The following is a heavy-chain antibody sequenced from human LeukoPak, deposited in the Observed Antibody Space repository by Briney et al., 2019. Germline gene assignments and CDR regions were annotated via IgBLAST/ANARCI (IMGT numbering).Heavy chain of an antibody. CDR3: ARARGHWNYDF. V-gene: IGHV1-18*04. J-gene: IGHJ4*02. D-gene: IGHD1-7*01. CDR2: ISVNNGNT. Sequence: ASVKVSCKASGYTFINYDISWVRQAPGQGLEWMEWISVNNGNTNNAQNLQDRVTMTTDTSTSTAYMELRSLRSDDTAVYYCARARGHWNYDFWGQGTLVTVSS. CDR1: GYTFINYD.